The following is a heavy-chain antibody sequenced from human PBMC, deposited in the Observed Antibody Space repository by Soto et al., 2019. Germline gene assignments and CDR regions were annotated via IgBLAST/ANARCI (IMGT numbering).Heavy chain of an antibody. CDR2: ISASGGTT. V-gene: IGHV3-23*01. J-gene: IGHJ5*02. Sequence: EVQLLESGGGLVQPGGSLSLSCAASGFTFNYYAMTWVRQAPGQGLEWVSTISASGGTTYYADSVKGRFTISRDNSKNTLYLQMNSLRAEDTAVYYCAKRGIEVAGKYRWFDPWGQGTLVTVSS. CDR1: GFTFNYYA. D-gene: IGHD6-19*01. CDR3: AKRGIEVAGKYRWFDP.